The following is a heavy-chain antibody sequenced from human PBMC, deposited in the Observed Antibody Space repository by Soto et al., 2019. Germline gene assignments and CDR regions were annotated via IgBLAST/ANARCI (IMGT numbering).Heavy chain of an antibody. V-gene: IGHV3-7*01. CDR3: ARGTNVQDYAAY. CDR1: GFTFSNYW. Sequence: GGSLRLSCAASGFTFSNYWMSWVRQAPGKGLDWVASIKLDGSEKYYVDSVKGRFTVSRDNAKNSLYLQMNSLRAEDTAVYYCARGTNVQDYAAYWGQGTLVTVSS. CDR2: IKLDGSEK. J-gene: IGHJ4*02. D-gene: IGHD3-10*02.